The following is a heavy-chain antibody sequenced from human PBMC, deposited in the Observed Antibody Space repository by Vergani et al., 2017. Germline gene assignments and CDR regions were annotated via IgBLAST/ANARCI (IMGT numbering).Heavy chain of an antibody. V-gene: IGHV3-33*01. CDR3: ARDEGYYDSSGYYGAFDI. CDR2: IWYDGSNK. D-gene: IGHD3-22*01. J-gene: IGHJ3*02. CDR1: GFTFSSYG. Sequence: QVQLVESGGGVVQPGRSLRLSCAASGFTFSSYGMHWVRQAPGKGLEWVAVIWYDGSNKYYADSVKGRSTISRDNSKNTLYLQMNSLRAEDTAVYYCARDEGYYDSSGYYGAFDIWGQGTMVTVSS.